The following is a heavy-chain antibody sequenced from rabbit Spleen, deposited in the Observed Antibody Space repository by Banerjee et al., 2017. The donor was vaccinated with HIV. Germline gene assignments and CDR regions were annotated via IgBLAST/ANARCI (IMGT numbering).Heavy chain of an antibody. D-gene: IGHD4-1*01. V-gene: IGHV1S47*01. CDR1: GFDFSNYG. CDR3: VREVAAKFSL. J-gene: IGHJ4*01. Sequence: QEQLVESGGGLVQPGGSLKLSCKASGFDFSNYGLSWVRQSPGKGLEWIAYIDPVFGTTYYESWVNGRFTISSHNAQNTLYLQLNILTAADTATYFCVREVAAKFSLWGPGTLVTVS. CDR2: IDPVFGTT.